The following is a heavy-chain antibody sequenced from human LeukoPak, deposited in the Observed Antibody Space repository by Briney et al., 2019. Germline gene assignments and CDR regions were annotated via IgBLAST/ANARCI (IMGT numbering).Heavy chain of an antibody. V-gene: IGHV3-64D*09. CDR3: VKDRTPMVRGVAFDY. Sequence: PGGSLRLSCSASGFTFSSYAMHWVRQAPGEGLEYVSAISSNGGSTYYADSVKGRFTISRDNSKNTLYLQMSSLRAEDTAVYYCVKDRTPMVRGVAFDYWGQGTLVTVSS. J-gene: IGHJ4*02. D-gene: IGHD3-10*01. CDR2: ISSNGGST. CDR1: GFTFSSYA.